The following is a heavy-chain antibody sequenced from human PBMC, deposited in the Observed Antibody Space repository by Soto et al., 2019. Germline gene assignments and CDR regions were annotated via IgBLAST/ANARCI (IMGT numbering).Heavy chain of an antibody. V-gene: IGHV3-30*18. Sequence: PGGSLRLSCAASGFTFSSYGMHWVRQAPGKGLEWVAVISYDGSNKYYADSVKGRFTISRDNSKNTLYLQMNSLRAEDTAVYYCAKDDQGYCSGGSCYSPQFDYWGQ. D-gene: IGHD2-15*01. J-gene: IGHJ4*02. CDR1: GFTFSSYG. CDR2: ISYDGSNK. CDR3: AKDDQGYCSGGSCYSPQFDY.